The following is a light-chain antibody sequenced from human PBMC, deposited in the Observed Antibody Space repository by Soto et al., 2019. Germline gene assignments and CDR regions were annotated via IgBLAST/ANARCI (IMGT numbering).Light chain of an antibody. V-gene: IGKV3-20*01. CDR2: GAY. CDR3: QQYGGSPLT. J-gene: IGKJ3*01. Sequence: EIVLTQSPGPLSLSPGERATLSCRASQSVSNNYLAWYQQRPGQAPRLLIYGAYTRATGLPDRFSGSGSGTDFTLTISRLEPEDFVVYYCQQYGGSPLTFGPGTKVDMK. CDR1: QSVSNNY.